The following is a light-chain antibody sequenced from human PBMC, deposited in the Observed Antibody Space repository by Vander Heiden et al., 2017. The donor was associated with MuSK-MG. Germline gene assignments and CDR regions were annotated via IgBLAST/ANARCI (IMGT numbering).Light chain of an antibody. CDR2: GSS. J-gene: IGKJ2*01. CDR3: QQTDSTPYT. CDR1: QTINIY. V-gene: IGKV1-39*01. Sequence: DIQMTLSPSSLSASVGDRVSITCRASQTINIYLSWFQQKPGKAPKLLIYGSSSLQGWVPSRFSGNGSGTDFTLTINRLQPEDFATYYCQQTDSTPYTFGRGTKLEI.